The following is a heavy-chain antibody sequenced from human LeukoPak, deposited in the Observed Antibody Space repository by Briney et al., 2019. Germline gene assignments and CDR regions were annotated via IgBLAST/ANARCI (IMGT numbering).Heavy chain of an antibody. J-gene: IGHJ6*02. CDR2: ISYDGSNK. CDR1: GFTFSSYW. V-gene: IGHV3-30-3*01. CDR3: ARERITMVRGAWYYYYGMDV. Sequence: PGGSLRLSCAASGFTFSSYWMSWVRQAPGKGLEWVAVISYDGSNKYYADSVKGRFTISRDNSKNTLYLQMNSLRAEDTAVYYCARERITMVRGAWYYYYGMDVWGQGTTVTVSS. D-gene: IGHD3-10*01.